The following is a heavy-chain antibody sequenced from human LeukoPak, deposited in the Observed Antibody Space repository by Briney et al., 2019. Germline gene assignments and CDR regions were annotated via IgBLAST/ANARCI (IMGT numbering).Heavy chain of an antibody. J-gene: IGHJ4*02. V-gene: IGHV3-7*04. CDR3: VRDYCSGVTCYDGY. CDR1: TFTFSNAW. CDR2: IKQDGSEK. Sequence: PGGSLRLSCAASTFTFSNAWMSWVRQAPGKGLEWLANIKQDGSEKYYVDSVKGRFTISRDNAKNSLYLQMNSLRAEDTAVYYCVRDYCSGVTCYDGYWGQGTLVTVSS. D-gene: IGHD2-15*01.